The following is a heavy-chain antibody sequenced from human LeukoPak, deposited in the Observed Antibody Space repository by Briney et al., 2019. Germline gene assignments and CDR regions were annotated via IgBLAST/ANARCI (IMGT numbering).Heavy chain of an antibody. D-gene: IGHD3/OR15-3a*01. CDR1: GFTFSSYS. CDR3: AKVKRQWLLDGAFDY. V-gene: IGHV3-48*04. J-gene: IGHJ4*02. CDR2: ISSSSSTI. Sequence: PGGSLRLSCAASGFTFSSYSMNWVRQAPGKGLEWVSYISSSSSTIYYADSVKGRFTISRDNAKNSLYLQMNSLRAEDTAVYYCAKVKRQWLLDGAFDYWGQGTLVTVSS.